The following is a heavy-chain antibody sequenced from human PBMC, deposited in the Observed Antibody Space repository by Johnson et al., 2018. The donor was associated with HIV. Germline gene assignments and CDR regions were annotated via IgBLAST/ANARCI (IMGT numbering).Heavy chain of an antibody. CDR1: GFTFSSYA. CDR3: TTELVGARGPNAFDI. V-gene: IGHV3-30-3*01. Sequence: QVQLVESGGDVVQPGRSQRLSCAASGFTFSSYAMNWVRQAPGKGLEWVAVLSYDGSNTYYAASVKGRFTISRDDSKNTLYLQMNSLKTEDTAMCYCTTELVGARGPNAFDIWGQGTMVTVSS. D-gene: IGHD1-26*01. CDR2: LSYDGSNT. J-gene: IGHJ3*02.